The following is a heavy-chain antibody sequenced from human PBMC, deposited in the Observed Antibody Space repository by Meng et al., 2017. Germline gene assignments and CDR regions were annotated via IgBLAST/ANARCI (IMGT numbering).Heavy chain of an antibody. V-gene: IGHV1-46*01. D-gene: IGHD5-12*01. J-gene: IGHJ3*02. CDR3: ARAAGYRGAFDI. Sequence: QVQLVQSGAEVKKPGASVKVSCKASGYTFTGYYMHWVRQAPGQGLEWMGIINPSGGSASYAQKFQGRVTMTRDTSTSTVYMELRSLRSEDTALYYCARAAGYRGAFDIWGLGTMVTVSS. CDR2: INPSGGSA. CDR1: GYTFTGYY.